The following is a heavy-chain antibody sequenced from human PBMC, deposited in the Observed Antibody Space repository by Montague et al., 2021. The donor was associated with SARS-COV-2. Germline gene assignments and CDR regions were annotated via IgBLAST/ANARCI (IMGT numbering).Heavy chain of an antibody. CDR3: ASELLGAFDI. CDR2: ISNDGSNK. D-gene: IGHD2/OR15-2a*01. Sequence: SLRLSCAASGFTFSNYAMHWVRQAPGKGLEWVAVISNDGSNKYYADTVKGRFTISRDNSKNTLYLQMNSLRAEDTAVYYCASELLGAFDIWGQGTMVTVSS. V-gene: IGHV3-30-3*01. J-gene: IGHJ3*02. CDR1: GFTFSNYA.